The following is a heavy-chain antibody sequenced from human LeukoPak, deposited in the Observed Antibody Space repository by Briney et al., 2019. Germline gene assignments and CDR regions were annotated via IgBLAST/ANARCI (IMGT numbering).Heavy chain of an antibody. V-gene: IGHV3-21*01. CDR3: ARVVPGTGFFY. D-gene: IGHD2-8*02. Sequence: GGSLRLSCAASGFTFGSYSMNWVRQAPGKGLEWVSSISSTSSHIYYADSVKGRFTISRDNAKNSLYLQMSSLRAEDTAVYYCARVVPGTGFFYWGQGTLVTVSS. CDR1: GFTFGSYS. CDR2: ISSTSSHI. J-gene: IGHJ4*02.